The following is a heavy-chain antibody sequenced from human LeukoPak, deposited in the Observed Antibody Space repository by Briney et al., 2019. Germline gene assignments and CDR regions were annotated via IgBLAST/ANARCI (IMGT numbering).Heavy chain of an antibody. CDR3: ARGGRVYAFDI. CDR1: GGSISSHY. J-gene: IGHJ3*02. CDR2: IYYSGST. V-gene: IGHV4-59*11. Sequence: PSETLSLTCTVSGGSISSHYWIWIRQPPGKGLEWIGYIYYSGSTNYNPSLKSRVTISVDTSKNQFSLKLSSVTAADTAVYYCARGGRVYAFDIWGQGTMVTVSS.